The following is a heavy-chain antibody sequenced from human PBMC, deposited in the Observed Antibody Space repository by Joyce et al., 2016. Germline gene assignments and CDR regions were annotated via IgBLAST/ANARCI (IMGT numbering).Heavy chain of an antibody. Sequence: EVQLVESGGGLVQPGGSLRLSCAASGFTFSGNSMSWIRQVPGGGREWVANIKQDGSAVYYLDSVKGRFTVSRDNARSLVHLQMVSLRVEDTALYYCARGKAFDVWGQGTMVTVSS. CDR2: IKQDGSAV. J-gene: IGHJ3*01. CDR1: GFTFSGNS. CDR3: ARGKAFDV. V-gene: IGHV3-7*01.